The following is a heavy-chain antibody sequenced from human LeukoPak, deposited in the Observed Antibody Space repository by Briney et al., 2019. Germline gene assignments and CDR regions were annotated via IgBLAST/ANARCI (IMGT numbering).Heavy chain of an antibody. CDR1: GSTFSDYY. CDR3: ARDIFSAYDGSGYVRASGY. V-gene: IGHV3-11*04. CDR2: ISSSGSTI. Sequence: GGSLRLSCAASGSTFSDYYMSWIRQAPGKGLEWVSYISSSGSTIYYADSVKGRFTISRDNAKNSLYLQMNSLRAEDTAVYYCARDIFSAYDGSGYVRASGYWGQGPLVTVSS. D-gene: IGHD3-22*01. J-gene: IGHJ4*02.